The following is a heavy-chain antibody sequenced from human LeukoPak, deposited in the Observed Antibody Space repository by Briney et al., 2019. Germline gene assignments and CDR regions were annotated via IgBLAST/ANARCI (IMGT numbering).Heavy chain of an antibody. Sequence: SETLSLTCTVSGGSISSSSYYWGWIRQPPGKGLEWIGSIYYSGSTYYNPSLKSRVTISVDTSKNQFSLKLSSVTAADTAVYYCARGPEIVVVPKSQLDYWGQGTLVTVSS. V-gene: IGHV4-39*01. CDR2: IYYSGST. J-gene: IGHJ4*02. CDR3: ARGPEIVVVPKSQLDY. CDR1: GGSISSSSYY. D-gene: IGHD3-22*01.